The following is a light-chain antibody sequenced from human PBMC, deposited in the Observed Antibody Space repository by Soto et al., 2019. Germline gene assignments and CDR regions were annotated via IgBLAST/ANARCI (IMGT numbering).Light chain of an antibody. CDR2: EVS. CDR1: SSDVGGYNY. V-gene: IGLV2-14*01. Sequence: QSALTQPASVSGSPGQSITISCTGTSSDVGGYNYVSWYQQHPGKAPKLMIYEVSNRPSGVSNRFSGSKSGNTASLTISGLQAEDEADYYCSSYTSSSTHGVVFGGGTKVTV. J-gene: IGLJ2*01. CDR3: SSYTSSSTHGVV.